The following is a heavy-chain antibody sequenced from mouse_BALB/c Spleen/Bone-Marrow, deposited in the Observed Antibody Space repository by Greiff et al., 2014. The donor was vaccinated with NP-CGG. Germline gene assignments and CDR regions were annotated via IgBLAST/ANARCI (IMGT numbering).Heavy chain of an antibody. D-gene: IGHD2-4*01. Sequence: EVQLQQSGPELVKPGASVKISCKASGYTFTDYKMHWVKLRHGKSLEWIGYIYPYNGVTGYNQKFKSKATLTVDNSSSTAYMEHRSLTSEDSAVYYCAGKAYSDYDYALDFWGQGTSVTVSS. CDR2: IYPYNGVT. CDR3: AGKAYSDYDYALDF. J-gene: IGHJ4*01. CDR1: GYTFTDYK. V-gene: IGHV1S29*02.